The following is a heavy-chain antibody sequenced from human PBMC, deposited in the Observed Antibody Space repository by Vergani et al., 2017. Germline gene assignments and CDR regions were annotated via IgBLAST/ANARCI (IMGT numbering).Heavy chain of an antibody. J-gene: IGHJ5*02. CDR2: IYYSGST. Sequence: QLQLQESGPGLVKPSATLSLTCSVSGASIRSSNYYWGWIRQPPGKGLEWIASIYYSGSTYYNPSLKSRVNISVDTSKNQFSLKLRSVTAADTAVYFCARHSTVEWLVKVEWFDPWGQGILVTVAS. D-gene: IGHD6-19*01. CDR1: GASIRSSNYY. CDR3: ARHSTVEWLVKVEWFDP. V-gene: IGHV4-39*01.